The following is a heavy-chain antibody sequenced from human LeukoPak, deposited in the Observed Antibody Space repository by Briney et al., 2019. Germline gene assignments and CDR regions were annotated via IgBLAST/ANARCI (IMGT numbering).Heavy chain of an antibody. J-gene: IGHJ4*02. CDR3: ARTLSGEAAAGDY. CDR1: GGTFSSYA. Sequence: WASVKVSCTASGGTFSSYAISWVRQAPGQGLEWMGGIIPIFGTANYAQKLQGRVTMTTDTSTSTAYMELRSLRSDDTAVYYCARTLSGEAAAGDYWGQGTLVTVSS. D-gene: IGHD6-13*01. V-gene: IGHV1-69*05. CDR2: IIPIFGTA.